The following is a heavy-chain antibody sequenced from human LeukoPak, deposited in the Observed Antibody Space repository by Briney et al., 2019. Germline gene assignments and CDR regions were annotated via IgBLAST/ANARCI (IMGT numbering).Heavy chain of an antibody. J-gene: IGHJ4*02. CDR1: ADSITRYY. CDR2: MFHTGST. V-gene: IGHV4-59*01. Sequence: PSETLSLTCSVSADSITRYYLSWIRQPPGKGQEWIGYMFHTGSTSYNPSLKSRVTLSMDTSKLQFSLKLTSVTAADTAVYYCAREGGKQWLVFDYWGQGALVTVSS. D-gene: IGHD6-19*01. CDR3: AREGGKQWLVFDY.